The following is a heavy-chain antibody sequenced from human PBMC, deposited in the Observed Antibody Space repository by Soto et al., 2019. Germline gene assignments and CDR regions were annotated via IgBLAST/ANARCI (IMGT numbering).Heavy chain of an antibody. CDR1: GFSLSTSGVG. V-gene: IGHV2-5*01. CDR3: AHHDSGYDTGYSGYY. Sequence: QITLKESGPPLVNPTQTLTLTCTFSGFSLSTSGVGVGWIRQPPGKALEWLALIYWNDDKRYSPSLKSRLTITKDTSKNQVVLTMTNMDPVDTATYYCAHHDSGYDTGYSGYYWGQGTLVTVSS. D-gene: IGHD5-12*01. CDR2: IYWNDDK. J-gene: IGHJ4*02.